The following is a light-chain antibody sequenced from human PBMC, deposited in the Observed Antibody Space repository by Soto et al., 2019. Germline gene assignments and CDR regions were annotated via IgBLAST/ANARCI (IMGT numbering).Light chain of an antibody. CDR2: GAS. J-gene: IGKJ2*01. V-gene: IGKV3-15*01. CDR1: QSVSSN. CDR3: QQYNDWPPKQYT. Sequence: EIVMTQSPATLSVSPGERATLSCRASQSVSSNLAWYQQKPGQAPRLLIYGASTRATGIPARFSGSGSGTEFTPTISSLQSEDFAVYYCQQYNDWPPKQYTFGQGTKLEIK.